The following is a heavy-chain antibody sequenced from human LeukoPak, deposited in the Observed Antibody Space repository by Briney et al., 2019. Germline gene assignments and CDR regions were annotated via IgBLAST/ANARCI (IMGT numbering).Heavy chain of an antibody. CDR2: INHSGST. CDR1: GGSFSGYY. D-gene: IGHD3-16*01. Sequence: SETLSLTCAVYGGSFSGYYWSWIRQPPGKGLEWIGEINHSGSTNYNPSLKSRVTISVDTSKNQFSLKLSSVTAADTAVYYCARARGYDYVWGSPLMKYYFDYWGQGTLVTVSS. V-gene: IGHV4-34*01. CDR3: ARARGYDYVWGSPLMKYYFDY. J-gene: IGHJ4*02.